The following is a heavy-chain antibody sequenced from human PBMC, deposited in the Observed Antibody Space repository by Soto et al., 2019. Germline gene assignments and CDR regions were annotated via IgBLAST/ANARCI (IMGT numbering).Heavy chain of an antibody. CDR2: IIPILGIA. CDR3: ASRLLCFGEDPPGY. CDR1: GGTFRSYT. J-gene: IGHJ4*02. V-gene: IGHV1-69*02. D-gene: IGHD3-10*01. Sequence: QVQLVHSGAEVKKPGPSVKVSCKASGGTFRSYTISWVRQAPGQGLEWMGRIIPILGIANYAQKYQGRVTITADKSTRTAYMELSSLRSEDTAVYYCASRLLCFGEDPPGYWGQVTLVTVSS.